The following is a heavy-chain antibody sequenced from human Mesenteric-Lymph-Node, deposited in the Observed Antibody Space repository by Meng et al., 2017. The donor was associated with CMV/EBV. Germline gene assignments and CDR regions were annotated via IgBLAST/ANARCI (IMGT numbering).Heavy chain of an antibody. CDR3: SRGKGVTNTPYGMDV. J-gene: IGHJ6*02. D-gene: IGHD4-23*01. Sequence: SVKVSCKASGYPFTSYGISWLRQAPGQGLEWMGRIIPILGIANYAQKFQGRVTITADKSTSTAYMELSSLGSEDTAVYYCSRGKGVTNTPYGMDVWGQGTTVTVSS. CDR2: IIPILGIA. CDR1: GYPFTSYG. V-gene: IGHV1-69*04.